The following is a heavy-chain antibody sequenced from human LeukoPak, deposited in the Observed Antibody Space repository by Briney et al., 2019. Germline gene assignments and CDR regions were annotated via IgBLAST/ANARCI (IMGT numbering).Heavy chain of an antibody. Sequence: PSETLSLTCAVYGGSFSGYYWSWIRQPPGKGLEWIGEINHSGSTNYNPSLKSRVTISVDTSKNQFSLKLSSVTAADTAVHYCARCGAARCYWGQGTLVTVSS. V-gene: IGHV4-34*01. CDR2: INHSGST. CDR3: ARCGAARCY. CDR1: GGSFSGYY. D-gene: IGHD6-6*01. J-gene: IGHJ4*02.